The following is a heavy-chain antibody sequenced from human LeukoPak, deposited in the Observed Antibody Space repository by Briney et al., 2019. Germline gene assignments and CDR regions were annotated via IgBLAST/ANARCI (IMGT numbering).Heavy chain of an antibody. Sequence: PGGSLRLSCAASGFIFSSYTMNWVRQAPGKGLEWISSVTSSSTYIYYAESVKGRFAISRDNAKNSLYLQMDSLRPEDTAVYYCARDVDVSAAVIPGYFDSWGQGTLVTVSS. D-gene: IGHD2-2*01. J-gene: IGHJ4*02. V-gene: IGHV3-21*01. CDR1: GFIFSSYT. CDR3: ARDVDVSAAVIPGYFDS. CDR2: VTSSSTYI.